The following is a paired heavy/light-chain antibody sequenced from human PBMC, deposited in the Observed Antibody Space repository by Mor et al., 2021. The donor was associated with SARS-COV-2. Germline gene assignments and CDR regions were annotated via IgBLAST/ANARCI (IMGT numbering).Light chain of an antibody. Sequence: EIVLTQSPAILSLSPGERATLFCRTSQSIANYLAWYQQKRGRAPRLLIYDTIYRAPGVPARFSGAGSGTDYTLTISSLESEDFADYYCQQRSAWPLTFGPGTRVEIK. CDR2: DTI. CDR3: QQRSAWPLT. J-gene: IGKJ3*01. V-gene: IGKV3-11*01. CDR1: QSIANY.
Heavy chain of an antibody. CDR3: VRVGYCTGGGCQGRDWFDP. V-gene: IGHV3-7*01. Sequence: DVQLVESGGGLVQPGGSLRLSCAASGFTFSLYWMTWVRQAPGKGPECVANVNHDGSAKNYVDSVRGRFTISRDNAKNSLYLQMTSLRSEDTATYYCVRVGYCTGGGCQGRDWFDPWGRGTLVTVSS. CDR1: GFTFSLYW. D-gene: IGHD2-8*02. CDR2: VNHDGSAK. J-gene: IGHJ5*02.